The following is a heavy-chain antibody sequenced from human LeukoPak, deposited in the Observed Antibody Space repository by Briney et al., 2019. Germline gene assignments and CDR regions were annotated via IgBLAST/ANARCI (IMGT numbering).Heavy chain of an antibody. CDR1: GFTFSSYW. Sequence: GGSLRLSCAASGFTFSSYWMSWVRQAPGKGLEWVANIKQDGSEKYYVDSVKGRFTISRDNSKNTLYLQMNSLRAEDTAVYYCAKDRYYYDSSGYYYGYFQHWGQGTLVTVSS. D-gene: IGHD3-22*01. CDR2: IKQDGSEK. V-gene: IGHV3-7*01. CDR3: AKDRYYYDSSGYYYGYFQH. J-gene: IGHJ1*01.